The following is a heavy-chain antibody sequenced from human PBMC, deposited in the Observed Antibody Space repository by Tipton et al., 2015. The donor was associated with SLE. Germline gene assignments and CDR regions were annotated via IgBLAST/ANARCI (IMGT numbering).Heavy chain of an antibody. Sequence: QLVQSGAEVKKPGASVKVSCKASGYTFTSYDINWVRQATGQGLEWMGWMNPNSGNTGYAQKFQGRVTITRNTSISTAYMELSSLRSEDTAVYYCASALPGPYDFWSGYYKGEAYFDLWGRGTLVTVSS. D-gene: IGHD3-3*01. V-gene: IGHV1-8*03. CDR2: MNPNSGNT. CDR1: GYTFTSYD. J-gene: IGHJ2*01. CDR3: ASALPGPYDFWSGYYKGEAYFDL.